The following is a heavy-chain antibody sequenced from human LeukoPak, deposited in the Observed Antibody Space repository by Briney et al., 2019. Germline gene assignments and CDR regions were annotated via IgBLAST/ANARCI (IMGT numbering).Heavy chain of an antibody. J-gene: IGHJ4*02. CDR3: ARDLLDYDSSGYQDY. V-gene: IGHV3-21*01. CDR1: GFTLSSYS. Sequence: PGGSLRLSCAASGFTLSSYSMNWVRQAPGKGLEWVSSISSSSSYIYYADSVKGRFTISRDNAKNSLYLQMNSLRAEDTAVYYCARDLLDYDSSGYQDYWGQGTLVTVSS. D-gene: IGHD3-22*01. CDR2: ISSSSSYI.